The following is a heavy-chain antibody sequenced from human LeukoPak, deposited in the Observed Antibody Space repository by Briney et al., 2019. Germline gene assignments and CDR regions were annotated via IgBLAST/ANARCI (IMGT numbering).Heavy chain of an antibody. CDR3: ARVYYGSGSPQYFQH. V-gene: IGHV3-11*04. CDR2: ISSSSTTI. CDR1: GFNFSDYY. Sequence: PGGSLRLSCAASGFNFSDYYMSWIRQAPGKGLEWISYISSSSTTIHYADSVKGRFTISRDNAKNSLYLQMNSLRVEDTAIYYCARVYYGSGSPQYFQHWGQGTLVTVSS. J-gene: IGHJ1*01. D-gene: IGHD3-10*01.